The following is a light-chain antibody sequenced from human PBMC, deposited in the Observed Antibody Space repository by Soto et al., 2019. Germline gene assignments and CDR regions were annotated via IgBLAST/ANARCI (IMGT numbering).Light chain of an antibody. V-gene: IGLV2-11*01. CDR3: CSYAGNYIYV. CDR1: SSDVGGYNY. J-gene: IGLJ1*01. Sequence: QSVLTQPRSVSGSPGQSVTISCTGTSSDVGGYNYVSWYQQHPGKAPKVMIYDVTKRPSGVPDRFSASKSGNTASLTISGLQSEDEADYYCCSYAGNYIYVFGTGTKVTV. CDR2: DVT.